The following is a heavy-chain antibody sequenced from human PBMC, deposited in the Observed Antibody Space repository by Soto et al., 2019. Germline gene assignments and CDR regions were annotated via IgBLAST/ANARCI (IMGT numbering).Heavy chain of an antibody. CDR2: IHTSGNT. CDR1: ADSISSYY. D-gene: IGHD3-22*01. Sequence: QVQLQESGPGLVKPSETLSLTCTVSADSISSYYWSWIRQPAGKGLEWIGRIHTSGNTQYNPSLWSRVTMSVDTSKNQLSLKLRSVTAADTAVYFCAGDKGYYYDGMDVWGQGTTVTVSS. V-gene: IGHV4-4*07. J-gene: IGHJ6*02. CDR3: AGDKGYYYDGMDV.